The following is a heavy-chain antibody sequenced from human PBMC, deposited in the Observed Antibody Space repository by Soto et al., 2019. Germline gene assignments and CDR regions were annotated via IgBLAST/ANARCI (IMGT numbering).Heavy chain of an antibody. CDR2: VGGGGTDT. Sequence: QFFESGGDLVQPGGSLRVHCVASGFIFGDYAMSWVRQAPGKGLEWVSSVGGGGTDTYYAASVKGRFTISRDNSKSTLYLQMTSQRAEDTAVYYCAKDAVPYNGKWDWFDTWGQGTLVIVSS. J-gene: IGHJ5*02. CDR3: AKDAVPYNGKWDWFDT. D-gene: IGHD1-20*01. CDR1: GFIFGDYA. V-gene: IGHV3-23*01.